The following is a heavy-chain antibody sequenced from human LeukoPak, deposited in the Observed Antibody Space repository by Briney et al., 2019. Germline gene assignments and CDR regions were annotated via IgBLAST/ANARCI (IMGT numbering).Heavy chain of an antibody. Sequence: SETLSLTCAVSGGSISSGGYSWSWIRQPPGKGLEWIGYIYHSGSTYYNPSLKSRVTISVDRSKNQFSLELSSVTAADTAVYYCARENIVVVPAATYYYYYGMDVWGQGTTVTVSS. CDR1: GGSISSGGYS. J-gene: IGHJ6*02. CDR3: ARENIVVVPAATYYYYYGMDV. D-gene: IGHD2-2*01. CDR2: IYHSGST. V-gene: IGHV4-30-2*01.